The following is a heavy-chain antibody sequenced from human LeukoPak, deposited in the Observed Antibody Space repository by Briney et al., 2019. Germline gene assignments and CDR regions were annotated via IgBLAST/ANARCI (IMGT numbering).Heavy chain of an antibody. V-gene: IGHV3-66*01. CDR1: GFIINNNY. CDR2: IHINADT. CDR3: ARDGLDSSGPVAFDA. J-gene: IGHJ3*01. Sequence: GGSLRLSCVASGFIINNNYVSWVRQAPGRGLEWVSIIHINADTHYADSVKGRFTIYRDNSKNTLYLQMNSLRSEDTAVYYCARDGLDSSGPVAFDAWGQGEMVTVSS. D-gene: IGHD3-22*01.